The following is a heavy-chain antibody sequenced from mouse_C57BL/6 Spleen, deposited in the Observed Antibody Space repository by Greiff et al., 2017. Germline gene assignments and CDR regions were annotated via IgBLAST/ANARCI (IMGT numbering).Heavy chain of an antibody. CDR3: SKEDYGC. Sequence: EVQLQQSGPELVKPGASVKISCKASGYTFTDYNMNWVKQSHGKSLEWIGEINPNYGTTNYNQKFKGKATLTVDQSSTTAYMQLNSLTSEDSAVYYCSKEDYGCWGQGTTLTVSS. CDR1: GYTFTDYN. V-gene: IGHV1-39*01. D-gene: IGHD1-1*01. CDR2: INPNYGTT. J-gene: IGHJ2*01.